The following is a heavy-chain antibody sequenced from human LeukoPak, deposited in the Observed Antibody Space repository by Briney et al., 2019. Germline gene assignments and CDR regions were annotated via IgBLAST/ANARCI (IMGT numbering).Heavy chain of an antibody. Sequence: ASVKVSCKSSGYTFNSYGITWVRQAPGQGLEWMGWMNPNSGNTGYAQKFQGRVTMTRDTSISTAYMELRSLRSDDTAVYYCAGSLGYCTSNVCYLKYWGQGTLVTVSS. CDR2: MNPNSGNT. J-gene: IGHJ4*02. V-gene: IGHV1-8*01. D-gene: IGHD2-8*01. CDR1: GYTFNSYG. CDR3: AGSLGYCTSNVCYLKY.